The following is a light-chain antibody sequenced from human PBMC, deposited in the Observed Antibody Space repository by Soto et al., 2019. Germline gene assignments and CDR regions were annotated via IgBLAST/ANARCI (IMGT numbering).Light chain of an antibody. Sequence: EIVLTQSPGTLSLSPGERATLSCRASQSVSSSYLAWYQQKPGQAPRLLIYGASSRDTGIPDRFSGSGSGTDFTLTISRLEPEDFAVYYCHQYGSTPPITFGQGKRLE. CDR2: GAS. J-gene: IGKJ5*01. CDR1: QSVSSSY. V-gene: IGKV3-20*01. CDR3: HQYGSTPPIT.